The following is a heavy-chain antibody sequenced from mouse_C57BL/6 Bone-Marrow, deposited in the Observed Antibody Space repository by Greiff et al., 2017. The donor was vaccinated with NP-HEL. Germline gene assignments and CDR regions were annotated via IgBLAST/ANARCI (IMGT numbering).Heavy chain of an antibody. CDR2: ISDGGSYT. Sequence: EVKLVESGGGLVKPGGSLKLSCAASRFTFSSYAMSWVRQTPEKRLEWVATISDGGSYTYYPDNVKGRFTISRDNAKNNLYLQMSHLKSGDTAMYYCARVGTGTWFAYWGQGTLVTVSA. D-gene: IGHD2-14*01. V-gene: IGHV5-4*03. J-gene: IGHJ3*01. CDR1: RFTFSSYA. CDR3: ARVGTGTWFAY.